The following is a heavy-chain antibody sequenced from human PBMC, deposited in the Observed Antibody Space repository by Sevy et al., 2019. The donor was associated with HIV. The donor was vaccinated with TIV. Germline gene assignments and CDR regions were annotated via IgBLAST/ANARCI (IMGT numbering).Heavy chain of an antibody. J-gene: IGHJ4*02. CDR2: VKSKAYGGTV. V-gene: IGHV3-49*04. Sequence: GESLKISCTASGFTFGDYCMSWVRQAPGKGLEWVAFVKSKAYGGTVDHAASVKGRFTISRDDSKSIAYLQMNDLKTVDTGVYYCTRWKGARSIFDNWGQGALVTVSS. CDR3: TRWKGARSIFDN. D-gene: IGHD1-1*01. CDR1: GFTFGDYC.